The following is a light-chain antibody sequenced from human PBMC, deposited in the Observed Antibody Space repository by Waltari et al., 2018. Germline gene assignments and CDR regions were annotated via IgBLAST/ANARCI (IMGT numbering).Light chain of an antibody. CDR2: GDH. V-gene: IGLV1-47*01. Sequence: QSVLTQSPSASGTPGLRVTISCSGSRSNIEINYVYWYQQFPGTAPNLLIYGDHQRPSGVPDRFSGSKSGTSASLAISGLRSEDEADYYCAVWDDSLSGRVFGGGTRLTVL. J-gene: IGLJ3*02. CDR1: RSNIEINY. CDR3: AVWDDSLSGRV.